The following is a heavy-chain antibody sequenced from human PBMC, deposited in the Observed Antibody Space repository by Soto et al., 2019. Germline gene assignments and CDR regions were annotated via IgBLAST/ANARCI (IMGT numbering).Heavy chain of an antibody. J-gene: IGHJ6*02. D-gene: IGHD2-15*01. CDR1: GYSFTTYW. V-gene: IGHV5-51*01. CDR2: IYPSDSDT. CDR3: ARPYGRSYAMDV. Sequence: RGESLKISCKGSGYSFTTYWIAWVRQMPGKGLEWMGIIYPSDSDTRHSPSFQGQVTISADKSISTAYLQWSSLKASDTAMYYCARPYGRSYAMDVWGQGTTVTVSS.